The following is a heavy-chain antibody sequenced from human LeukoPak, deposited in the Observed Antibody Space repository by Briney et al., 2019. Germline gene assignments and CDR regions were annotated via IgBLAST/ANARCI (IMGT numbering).Heavy chain of an antibody. CDR1: GFTFSSYA. V-gene: IGHV3-23*01. Sequence: GGSLRLSCAASGFTFSSYAMSWVRQAPGKGLEWVSAIGGSGGSTYYADSAKGRFTISRDNSKNTLYLQMNSLRAEDTAVYYCAKSRLEWELRGSVDYWGQGTLVTVSS. CDR2: IGGSGGST. J-gene: IGHJ4*02. CDR3: AKSRLEWELRGSVDY. D-gene: IGHD1-26*01.